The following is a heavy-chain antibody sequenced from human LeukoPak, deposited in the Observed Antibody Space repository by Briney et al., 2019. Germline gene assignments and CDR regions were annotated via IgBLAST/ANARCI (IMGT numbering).Heavy chain of an antibody. Sequence: SVKVSCKASGGTFSSYAISWVRQAPGQGLEWMGGIIPIFGTADYAQKFQGRVTITADESTSTAYMELSSLRSEDTAVYYCARGTRDGYINFDYWGQGTLVTVSS. CDR1: GGTFSSYA. V-gene: IGHV1-69*01. CDR3: ARGTRDGYINFDY. CDR2: IIPIFGTA. J-gene: IGHJ4*02. D-gene: IGHD5-24*01.